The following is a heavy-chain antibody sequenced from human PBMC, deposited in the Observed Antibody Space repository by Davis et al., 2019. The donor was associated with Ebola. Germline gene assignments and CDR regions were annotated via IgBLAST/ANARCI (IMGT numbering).Heavy chain of an antibody. Sequence: PGGSLRLSCAASGFTFSSYAMSWVRQAPGKGLEWVSAISGSGGSTYYADSVKGRFTISRDNSKNTLYLQMNSLRAEDTAVYYCACRPEYYYGSGNINWGQGTLVTVSS. V-gene: IGHV3-23*01. CDR2: ISGSGGST. J-gene: IGHJ4*02. CDR1: GFTFSSYA. CDR3: ACRPEYYYGSGNIN. D-gene: IGHD3-10*01.